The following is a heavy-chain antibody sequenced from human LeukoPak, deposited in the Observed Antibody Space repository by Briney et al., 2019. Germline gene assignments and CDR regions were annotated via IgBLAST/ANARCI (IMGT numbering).Heavy chain of an antibody. CDR2: INPNSGGT. CDR1: GYTFTGYY. D-gene: IGHD6-19*01. V-gene: IGHV1-2*06. Sequence: ASVKVSCKASGYTFTGYYMHWVRQAPGQGLEWMGRINPNSGGTNYAQQFQGRVTMTRDTSISTAYMELSRLRSDDTAVYYCAREVVAGTNFDYWGQGTLVTVSS. J-gene: IGHJ4*02. CDR3: AREVVAGTNFDY.